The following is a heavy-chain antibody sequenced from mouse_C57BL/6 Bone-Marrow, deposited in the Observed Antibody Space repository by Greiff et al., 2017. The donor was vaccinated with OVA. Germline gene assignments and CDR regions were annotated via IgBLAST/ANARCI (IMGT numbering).Heavy chain of an antibody. J-gene: IGHJ3*01. CDR2: INPNYGTT. CDR3: AREEGLTGTLKTWFAY. D-gene: IGHD4-1*01. Sequence: VQLKESGPELVKPGASVKISCKASGYSFTDYNMNWVKQSNGKSLEWIGVINPNYGTTSYNQKFKGKATLTVDQSSSTAYMQLNSLTSEDSAVYYCAREEGLTGTLKTWFAYWGQGTLVTVSA. CDR1: GYSFTDYN. V-gene: IGHV1-39*01.